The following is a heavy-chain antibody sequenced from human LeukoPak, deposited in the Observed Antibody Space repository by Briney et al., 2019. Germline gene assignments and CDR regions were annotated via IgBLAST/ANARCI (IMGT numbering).Heavy chain of an antibody. Sequence: ASVKVSCKASGYTFTGYYIHWMRQAPGQGLEWMGWTNPYSGRTNSAQKFQGRVTMTRDTSISTAYMELSRLRSDDTAVYYCARAYLQRGYGDYEFDYWGQGTLVTVSS. V-gene: IGHV1-2*02. D-gene: IGHD4-17*01. CDR3: ARAYLQRGYGDYEFDY. CDR1: GYTFTGYY. J-gene: IGHJ4*02. CDR2: TNPYSGRT.